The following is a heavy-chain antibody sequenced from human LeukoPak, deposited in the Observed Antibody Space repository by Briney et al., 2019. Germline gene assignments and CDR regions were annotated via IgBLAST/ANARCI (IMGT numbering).Heavy chain of an antibody. CDR1: GGSISSYY. CDR3: ARDAYYYGSGSYDPNYYYYMDV. Sequence: PSETLSLTCTVSGGSISSYYWSWIRQPAGKGLEWIGRIYTSGSTNYNPSLKSRVTMSVDTSKNRFSLKLSSVTAADTAVYYCARDAYYYGSGSYDPNYYYYMDVWGKGTTVTVSS. CDR2: IYTSGST. D-gene: IGHD3-10*01. V-gene: IGHV4-4*07. J-gene: IGHJ6*03.